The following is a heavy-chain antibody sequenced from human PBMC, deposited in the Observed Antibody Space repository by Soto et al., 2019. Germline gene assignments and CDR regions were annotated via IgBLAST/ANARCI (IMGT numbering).Heavy chain of an antibody. V-gene: IGHV3-74*01. D-gene: IGHD3-10*01. CDR1: GFIFKMYW. Sequence: HPGGSLRLSCAASGFIFKMYWMHWVRQSPGKGLVWISRIYNDGTYSDYADSVRGRFTISRDNVNDTLYLQMNNLRAEDSGLYYCTRGPRPISTGTGAYWGKGTQVTVSS. J-gene: IGHJ4*02. CDR3: TRGPRPISTGTGAY. CDR2: IYNDGTYS.